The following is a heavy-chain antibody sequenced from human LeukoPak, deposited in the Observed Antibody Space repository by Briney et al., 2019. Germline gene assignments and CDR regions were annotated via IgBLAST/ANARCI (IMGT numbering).Heavy chain of an antibody. J-gene: IGHJ4*02. D-gene: IGHD6-13*01. CDR3: ARDRKPGYSSSWYDASDY. CDR2: ISYDGSNK. V-gene: IGHV3-30-3*01. Sequence: GGSLRLSCAASGFTFSSYAMHWVRQAPGKGLEWVAVISYDGSNKYYADSVKGRFTISRDNSKNTLYLQMNSLRAEDTAVYHCARDRKPGYSSSWYDASDYWGQGTLVTVSS. CDR1: GFTFSSYA.